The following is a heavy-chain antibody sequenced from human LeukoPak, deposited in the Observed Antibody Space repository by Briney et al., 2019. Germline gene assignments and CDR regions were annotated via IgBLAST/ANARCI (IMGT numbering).Heavy chain of an antibody. D-gene: IGHD1-1*01. J-gene: IGHJ4*02. CDR1: GFTSSSYE. Sequence: QPGGSLRLPCAASGFTSSSYEMNWVRQAPGKGLEWVSYILSSGKTIYYADSVKGRFTISRDNAKNSLYLQMNSLRAEDTAVYYCAREGWNDDLDYWGQGTLVTVSS. CDR3: AREGWNDDLDY. V-gene: IGHV3-48*03. CDR2: ILSSGKTI.